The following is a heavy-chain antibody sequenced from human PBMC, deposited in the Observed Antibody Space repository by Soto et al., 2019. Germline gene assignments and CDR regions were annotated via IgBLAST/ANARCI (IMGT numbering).Heavy chain of an antibody. CDR3: ARDRYAAFDGHPYYLDQ. D-gene: IGHD1-26*01. Sequence: QAQPVQSGAEVKKPGASVTVSCKTSRFTFTDCYIHWVRQAPGQGLEWMGWIDPKSGGTSYAQNFQGRVTMTRDTSITTAYLELRRLRSDDTAVYYCARDRYAAFDGHPYYLDQWGRGTQVTVSS. J-gene: IGHJ4*02. V-gene: IGHV1-2*02. CDR2: IDPKSGGT. CDR1: RFTFTDCY.